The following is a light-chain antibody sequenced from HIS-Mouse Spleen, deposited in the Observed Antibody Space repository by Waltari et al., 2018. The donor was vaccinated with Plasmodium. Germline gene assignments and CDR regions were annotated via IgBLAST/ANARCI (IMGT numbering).Light chain of an antibody. J-gene: IGKJ1*01. CDR3: QKYDSAPWT. Sequence: DIQMTQSPSSLSASVGDRVTITCRASQGISNYLAWYQQKPGKVTKLLIYAASTLQSGVTSRFSGSGAGTDFTLAISSLQTEDVATYYCQKYDSAPWTFGQGTKVEIK. CDR1: QGISNY. V-gene: IGKV1-27*01. CDR2: AAS.